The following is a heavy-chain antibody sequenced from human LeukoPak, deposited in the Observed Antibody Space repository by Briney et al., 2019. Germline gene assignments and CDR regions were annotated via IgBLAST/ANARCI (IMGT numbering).Heavy chain of an antibody. D-gene: IGHD1-20*01. V-gene: IGHV3-30*02. CDR2: IRYDGSNK. Sequence: GGPLRLSCAASGFTFRYYGMLWVRPAPGKGLEGVAFIRYDGSNKYQGDSVKGRFPISRDNAKTTLYMQTNSRRAEDTAVYYCLKDYGVSGTGGAWLDLWGQGTQVTVSS. CDR3: LKDYGVSGTGGAWLDL. CDR1: GFTFRYYG. J-gene: IGHJ5*02.